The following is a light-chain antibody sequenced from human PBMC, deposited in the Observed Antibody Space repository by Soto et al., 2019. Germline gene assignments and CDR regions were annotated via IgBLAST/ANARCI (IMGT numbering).Light chain of an antibody. CDR2: AAS. Sequence: DIQMTQSPCSLSASVGDRVTITCRASQSISSYLNWYQQKPGKARKLLIYAASSLQSGVPSRFSGSGSGTDFTLTISSLQPEDFATYYCQQSYSTPRTFGQGTKVEIK. J-gene: IGKJ1*01. CDR3: QQSYSTPRT. V-gene: IGKV1-39*01. CDR1: QSISSY.